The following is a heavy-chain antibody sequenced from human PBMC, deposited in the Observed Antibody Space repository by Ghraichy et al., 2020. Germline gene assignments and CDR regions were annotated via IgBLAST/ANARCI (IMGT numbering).Heavy chain of an antibody. Sequence: SETLSLTCSVSGCSINSGDYYGCIRQSPGKGLEWVGSIKRSGSTYYNKSLKRRLTMSVDTSKNQFSLMLTSVTAADTAVYYCARAGRPPQWGQGALITVSS. CDR1: GCSINSGDY. CDR3: ARAGRPPQ. CDR2: IKRSGST. D-gene: IGHD2-15*01. J-gene: IGHJ1*01. V-gene: IGHV4-38-2*02.